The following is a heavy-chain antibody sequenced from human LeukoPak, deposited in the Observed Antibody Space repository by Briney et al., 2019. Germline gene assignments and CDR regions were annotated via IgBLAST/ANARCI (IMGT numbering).Heavy chain of an antibody. J-gene: IGHJ4*02. CDR2: IYYSGST. D-gene: IGHD6-13*01. CDR1: GGSISSYY. CDR3: ARIYGGYSSSWYFDY. Sequence: SETLSLTCTVSGGSISSYYWSWIRQSPGKGLEWIGYIYYSGSTSYNPSLKSGVTISVDTSKNQFSLKLSSVTAADTAVYYCARIYGGYSSSWYFDYWGQGTLVTVSS. V-gene: IGHV4-59*08.